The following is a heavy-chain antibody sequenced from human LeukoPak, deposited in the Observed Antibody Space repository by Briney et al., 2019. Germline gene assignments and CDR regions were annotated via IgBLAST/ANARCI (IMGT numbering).Heavy chain of an antibody. D-gene: IGHD3-9*01. CDR2: IYHSGST. CDR1: GGSISSGGYS. Sequence: PSQTLSLTCAVSGGSISSGGYSWSWIRQPPGKGLEWIGYIYHSGSTYYNPSLKSRVTISVDRSKDQFSLKLSPVTAADTAVYYCARVKMTGFDYWGQGTLVSVSS. CDR3: ARVKMTGFDY. J-gene: IGHJ4*02. V-gene: IGHV4-30-2*01.